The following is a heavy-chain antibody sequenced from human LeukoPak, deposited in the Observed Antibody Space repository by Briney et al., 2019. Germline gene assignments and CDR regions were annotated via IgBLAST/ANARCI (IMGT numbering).Heavy chain of an antibody. CDR1: GFTFSSYW. CDR2: IKQDGSEK. V-gene: IGHV3-7*01. CDR3: ARDLSYYYDSRGYDCFDY. D-gene: IGHD3-22*01. J-gene: IGHJ4*02. Sequence: PGGSLRLSCAASGFTFSSYWMSWVRQAPGKGLEWVANIKQDGSEKYYVDSVKGRFTISRDNAKNSLYLQMNSLRAEDTAVYYCARDLSYYYDSRGYDCFDYXGQGTLVTVSX.